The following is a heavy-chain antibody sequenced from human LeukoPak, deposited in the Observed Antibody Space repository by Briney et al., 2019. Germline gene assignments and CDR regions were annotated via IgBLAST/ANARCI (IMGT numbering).Heavy chain of an antibody. CDR1: GFTFSIYP. Sequence: GGSLRLSCAASGFTFSIYPMSWVRQAPGKGLEWVSTISGSGDNTYYADSVKGRFTISRDNSQNTLYLQMNSLRAEDTAVYYCAREIFGARAFEYWGQGTLVTVSS. V-gene: IGHV3-23*01. CDR2: ISGSGDNT. D-gene: IGHD3-3*01. J-gene: IGHJ4*02. CDR3: AREIFGARAFEY.